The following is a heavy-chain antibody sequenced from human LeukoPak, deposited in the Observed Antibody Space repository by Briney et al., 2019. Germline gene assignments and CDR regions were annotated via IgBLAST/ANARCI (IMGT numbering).Heavy chain of an antibody. CDR3: ARRGTGYCSGGSCYSANWFDP. J-gene: IGHJ5*02. CDR1: GYSFTSYW. CDR2: IYPGDSDT. V-gene: IGHV5-51*01. D-gene: IGHD2-15*01. Sequence: GESLKIPCKGSGYSFTSYWIGWVRQMPGKGLEWMGIIYPGDSDTRYSPSFQGQVTISADKSISTAYLQWSSLKASDTAMYYCARRGTGYCSGGSCYSANWFDPWGQGTLVTVSS.